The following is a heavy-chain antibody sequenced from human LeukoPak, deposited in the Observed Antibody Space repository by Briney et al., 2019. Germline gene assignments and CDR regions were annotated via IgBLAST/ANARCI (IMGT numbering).Heavy chain of an antibody. CDR3: ASPWSSGWTGYFDY. J-gene: IGHJ4*02. V-gene: IGHV3-23*01. Sequence: PGGSLRLSCAASGFTFSSYAMSWVRQAPGKGLEWVSAISGSGGSTYYADSVKGRFTISRDNSKNMLYLQMNSLRAEDTAVYYCASPWSSGWTGYFDYWGQGTLVTVSS. CDR1: GFTFSSYA. CDR2: ISGSGGST. D-gene: IGHD6-19*01.